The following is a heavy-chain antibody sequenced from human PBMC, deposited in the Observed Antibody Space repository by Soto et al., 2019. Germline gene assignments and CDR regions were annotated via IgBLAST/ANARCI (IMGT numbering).Heavy chain of an antibody. Sequence: SETLSLTCTVSDGSISTSSYSWNGIRQAPGKGLEWIGYIYHSGYTLYNPSLKGRVTISVDKSKNHFSLNLTSVTAADTAVYYCARDQLEGNWFDPWGQGTLVTVSS. CDR1: DGSISTSSYS. J-gene: IGHJ5*02. D-gene: IGHD1-1*01. CDR3: ARDQLEGNWFDP. CDR2: IYHSGYT. V-gene: IGHV4-30-2*01.